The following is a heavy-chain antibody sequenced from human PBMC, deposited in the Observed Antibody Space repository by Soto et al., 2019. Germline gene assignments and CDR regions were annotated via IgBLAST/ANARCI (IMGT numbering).Heavy chain of an antibody. CDR1: GGSISSYY. D-gene: IGHD3-10*01. V-gene: IGHV4-59*01. Sequence: TLSLTCTVSGGSISSYYWSWIRQPPGKGLQWIGYIYYSGNTNYNPSLKSRVTMSVDTSKRQLSLKLSSVSAADTAVYYCARSLGSSAYMDVWGKGTTVTVSS. J-gene: IGHJ6*03. CDR2: IYYSGNT. CDR3: ARSLGSSAYMDV.